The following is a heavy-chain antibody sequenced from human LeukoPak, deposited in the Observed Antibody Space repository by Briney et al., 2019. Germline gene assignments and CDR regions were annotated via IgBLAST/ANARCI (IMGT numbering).Heavy chain of an antibody. V-gene: IGHV3-30*18. CDR3: AKAGPPSSYYDYVWGSYRYYYFDY. Sequence: QSGGSLRLSCAASEFTFSGYSMNWVRQAPGKGLEWVAVISYDGSNKYYADSVKGRFTISRDNSKNTLYLQMNSLRAEDTAVYYCAKAGPPSSYYDYVWGSYRYYYFDYWGQGTLVTVSS. D-gene: IGHD3-16*02. CDR2: ISYDGSNK. CDR1: EFTFSGYS. J-gene: IGHJ4*02.